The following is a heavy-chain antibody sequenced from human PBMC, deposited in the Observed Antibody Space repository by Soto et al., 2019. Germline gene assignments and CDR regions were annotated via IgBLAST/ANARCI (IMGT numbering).Heavy chain of an antibody. D-gene: IGHD6-19*01. V-gene: IGHV3-33*01. CDR1: GFTFSGHA. Sequence: QVQVVESGGGVVQPGRSLRLSCTASGFTFSGHARHWVRQPPGKGLEWVAQIWYDGSNKYYADSVKGRFTISRDNSKNTLYVQMDSLRAEDTAVYYCARDGQSLAPYALDVWGQGTSVTVSS. CDR2: IWYDGSNK. CDR3: ARDGQSLAPYALDV. J-gene: IGHJ6*02.